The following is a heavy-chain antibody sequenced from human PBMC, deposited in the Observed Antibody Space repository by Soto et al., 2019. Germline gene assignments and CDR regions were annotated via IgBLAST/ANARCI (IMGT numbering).Heavy chain of an antibody. D-gene: IGHD3-10*01. CDR1: GGSISSYY. CDR2: IYYSGST. J-gene: IGHJ6*02. Sequence: PSETLSLTCTVSGGSISSYYWSWIRQPPGKGLEWIGYIYYSGSTNYNPSLKSRVTISVDTSKNQFSLKLSSVTAADTAVYYCARLIYGSGSSAPDYYYYYGMDVWGQGTTVTVSS. CDR3: ARLIYGSGSSAPDYYYYYGMDV. V-gene: IGHV4-59*08.